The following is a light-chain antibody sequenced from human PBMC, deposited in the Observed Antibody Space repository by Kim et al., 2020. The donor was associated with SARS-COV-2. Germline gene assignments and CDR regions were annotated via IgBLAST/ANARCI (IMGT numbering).Light chain of an antibody. V-gene: IGLV2-11*03. CDR3: CSYAGTYTYV. CDR1: SSDVGAYNF. Sequence: QSVTISCTGTSSDVGAYNFVSWYLQHPGKPPKLMIYDVTKRPSGVPDRFSCSKSGNTASLTISGLQAEDEAYYYCCSYAGTYTYVFGTGTKVTVL. J-gene: IGLJ1*01. CDR2: DVT.